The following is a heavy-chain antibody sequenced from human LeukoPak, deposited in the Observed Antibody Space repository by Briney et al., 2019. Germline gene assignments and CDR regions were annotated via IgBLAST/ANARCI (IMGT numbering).Heavy chain of an antibody. CDR2: ISPYNGNT. V-gene: IGHV1-18*01. CDR1: LYTFSNYG. Sequence: GASVKVSFTSSLYTFSNYGISWVRQAPGQGLEWMGWISPYNGNTNYAHKLQGRVTITTDTSTNTDYMDMRRLRSEDPAGYYCARGRLGGMTTVVLDAFDIWGQGTMVTVSS. D-gene: IGHD4-23*01. J-gene: IGHJ3*02. CDR3: ARGRLGGMTTVVLDAFDI.